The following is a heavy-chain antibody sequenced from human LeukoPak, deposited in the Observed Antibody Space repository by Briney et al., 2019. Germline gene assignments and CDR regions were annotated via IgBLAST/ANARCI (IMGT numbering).Heavy chain of an antibody. CDR3: ARGGGLDV. V-gene: IGHV3-7*03. J-gene: IGHJ6*02. CDR1: GFTLSSYW. D-gene: IGHD3-16*01. Sequence: GGSLRLSRAASGFTLSSYWMNWARQAPGKGLEWVASINHNGNVNYYVDSVKGRFTISRDNAKNSLYLQMSNLRAEDTAVYFCARGGGLDVWGQGATVTVSS. CDR2: INHNGNVN.